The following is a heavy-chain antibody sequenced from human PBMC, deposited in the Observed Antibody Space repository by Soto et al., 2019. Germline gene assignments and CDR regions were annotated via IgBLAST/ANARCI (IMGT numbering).Heavy chain of an antibody. CDR3: AKEFNRLIWFGDFFYMDV. V-gene: IGHV3-9*01. Sequence: EAQLVESGGGVAQPGRSLRLSCEGSGYSFDDYAMHWVRQAPGKGREWVSGMSGNRNRVAYADSVKGRFSISRDNVLNALYLEMNSLRPEDTALYYCAKEFNRLIWFGDFFYMDVWGKGATVTVS. J-gene: IGHJ6*03. CDR2: MSGNRNRV. D-gene: IGHD3-10*01. CDR1: GYSFDDYA.